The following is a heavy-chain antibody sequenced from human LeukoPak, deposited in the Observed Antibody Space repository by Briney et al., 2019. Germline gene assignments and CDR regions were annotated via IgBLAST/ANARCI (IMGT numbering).Heavy chain of an antibody. V-gene: IGHV4-39*01. Sequence: SETLSLTCTVSGGSFISSTNYWGWIRQPPGKGLERIGSIYYTGSTYYNPSLKSRVTISVDTSKNQFSLKLSSVTAADTAVYYCARQDLTGCDYWGQGTLVTVSS. CDR1: GGSFISSTNY. D-gene: IGHD3-9*01. J-gene: IGHJ4*02. CDR3: ARQDLTGCDY. CDR2: IYYTGST.